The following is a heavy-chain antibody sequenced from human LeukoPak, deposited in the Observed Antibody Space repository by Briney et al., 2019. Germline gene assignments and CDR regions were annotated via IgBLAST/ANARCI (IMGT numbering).Heavy chain of an antibody. V-gene: IGHV4-59*11. J-gene: IGHJ4*02. D-gene: IGHD6-19*01. Sequence: PSETLSLTCTLYGGSMSSHYWSWARQPPGKGLEWIGYIYYSGSTNYNPSLKSRVTISVETSKNQYSLKLSSVTAADTAVYDCARYSSYWCFGYWGQGTLVTVSS. CDR1: GGSMSSHY. CDR2: IYYSGST. CDR3: ARYSSYWCFGY.